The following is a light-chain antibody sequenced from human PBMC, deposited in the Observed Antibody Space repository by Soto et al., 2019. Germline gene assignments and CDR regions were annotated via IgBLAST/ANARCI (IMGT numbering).Light chain of an antibody. CDR3: QQYGSSPIT. CDR2: GAS. V-gene: IGKV3-20*01. J-gene: IGKJ5*01. CDR1: QSVSGSY. Sequence: EIVLTQSPGTQSQSPGERASLSCXXSQSVSGSYLAWYQQKPGQAPRLLIYGASSRATGIPDRFSGSGSGTDFTLTISRLEPEDFAVYYCQQYGSSPITFGQGTRLEIK.